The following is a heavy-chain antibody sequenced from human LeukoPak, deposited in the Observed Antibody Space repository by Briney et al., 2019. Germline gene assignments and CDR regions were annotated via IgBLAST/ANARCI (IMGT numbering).Heavy chain of an antibody. J-gene: IGHJ4*02. CDR1: GYSFISYG. Sequence: ASVAVSCKASGYSFISYGFTWVRQAPGQGLEWMGWISVHNGNKNYAQKFQGRVTMTTDTPTSTAYMEVRSLRSDDTAVYSCARRGSGGSSDYWGQGTLVTVPS. D-gene: IGHD2-15*01. CDR3: ARRGSGGSSDY. CDR2: ISVHNGNK. V-gene: IGHV1-18*01.